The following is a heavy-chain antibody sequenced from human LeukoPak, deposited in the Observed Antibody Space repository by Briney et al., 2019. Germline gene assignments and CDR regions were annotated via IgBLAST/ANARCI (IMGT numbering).Heavy chain of an antibody. CDR2: SCAFNGKT. CDR1: VYTFTTYG. D-gene: IGHD3-10*01. Sequence: GAPVKVSCKASVYTFTTYGISTVRQAPGHALERRGCSCAFNGKTNYAQKLLGRVTRTTDTSTSTAYMELRSLRSDDTAVYYCARAYGSGIYFYYYYYYMDVWGKGTTVTISS. CDR3: ARAYGSGIYFYYYYYYMDV. J-gene: IGHJ6*03. V-gene: IGHV1-18*01.